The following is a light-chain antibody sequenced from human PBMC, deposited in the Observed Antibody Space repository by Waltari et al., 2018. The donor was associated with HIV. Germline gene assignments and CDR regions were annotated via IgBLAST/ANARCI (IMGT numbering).Light chain of an antibody. CDR3: SSYTSSNTLDV. CDR2: EVS. CDR1: SSDVGGYNY. V-gene: IGLV2-14*01. Sequence: QSALTQPASVSGSPGQSITISCTGTSSDVGGYNYVSWYQQHPGKAPKLIIYEVSNRPSGVSNRFSGSKAGNTASLTISVLQAEDEADYYCSSYTSSNTLDVFGTGTKVTVL. J-gene: IGLJ1*01.